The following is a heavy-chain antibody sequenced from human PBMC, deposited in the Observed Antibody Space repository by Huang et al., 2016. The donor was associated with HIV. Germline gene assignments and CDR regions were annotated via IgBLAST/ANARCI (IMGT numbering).Heavy chain of an antibody. Sequence: QVQLVQSGAEVKRPGASLKVSCKTSGFTFTNYGFSWVRQAPGQRRELLGWVSANSGDINYAVKFEGRVSMTTDTTSGTAYMELRRLTSDDTATYYCVRESLYFGDFLFDHWGQGTPVTVSA. CDR1: GFTFTNYG. CDR2: VSANSGDI. D-gene: IGHD3-10*01. CDR3: VRESLYFGDFLFDH. V-gene: IGHV1-18*04. J-gene: IGHJ4*02.